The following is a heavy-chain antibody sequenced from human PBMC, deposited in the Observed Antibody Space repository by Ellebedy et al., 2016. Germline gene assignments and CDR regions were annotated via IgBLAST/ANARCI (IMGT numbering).Heavy chain of an antibody. J-gene: IGHJ3*02. CDR1: GYTFTGYY. V-gene: IGHV1-2*02. CDR3: ASTGVGATASAFDI. D-gene: IGHD1-26*01. CDR2: INPNSGGT. Sequence: ASVKVSXXASGYTFTGYYMHWVRQAPGQGLEWMGWINPNSGGTNYAQKFQGRVTMTRDTSISTAYMELSRLRSDDTAVYYCASTGVGATASAFDIWGQGTMVTVSS.